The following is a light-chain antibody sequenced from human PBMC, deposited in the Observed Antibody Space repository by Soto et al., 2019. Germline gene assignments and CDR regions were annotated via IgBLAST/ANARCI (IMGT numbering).Light chain of an antibody. CDR2: EAS. Sequence: EIVLTQSPATLSLSPGERATLSCGASQYVSSGYLAWYQQKPGLAPRLLIYEASSRAAGIPDRFSGSGSGTDFSLTISRLEAEDFAMYYCQQYGSSPITFGQGTRLEIK. CDR1: QYVSSGY. V-gene: IGKV3D-20*01. J-gene: IGKJ5*01. CDR3: QQYGSSPIT.